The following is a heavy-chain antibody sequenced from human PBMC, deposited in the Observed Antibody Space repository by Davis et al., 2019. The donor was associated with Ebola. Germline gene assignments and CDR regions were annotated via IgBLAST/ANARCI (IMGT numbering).Heavy chain of an antibody. J-gene: IGHJ4*02. Sequence: GESLKISCAASGFTFRDYWMHWVRQAPGKGPEWVSRISPDGRNIGYADFVKGRFTISRDNTRNTLYVQLNSLGADDTAIYYCASSVWPHTLAHWGQGTPVTVSS. CDR1: GFTFRDYW. D-gene: IGHD6-19*01. CDR2: ISPDGRNI. CDR3: ASSVWPHTLAH. V-gene: IGHV3-74*01.